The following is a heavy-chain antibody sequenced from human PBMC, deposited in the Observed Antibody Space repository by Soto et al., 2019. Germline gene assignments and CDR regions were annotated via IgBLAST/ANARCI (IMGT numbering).Heavy chain of an antibody. CDR2: INPTSGST. Sequence: QVQLVQSGAEVKKPGASVKVSCKASGYTFTNYYIHWVRQAPGQGLEWMGIINPTSGSTNYAQKFKGRVTLTCDTSTTTVYMELSGLRSEDTAVLYCARDLAAGDHWGQGTLVTVSS. J-gene: IGHJ4*02. CDR1: GYTFTNYY. V-gene: IGHV1-46*01. CDR3: ARDLAAGDH. D-gene: IGHD6-13*01.